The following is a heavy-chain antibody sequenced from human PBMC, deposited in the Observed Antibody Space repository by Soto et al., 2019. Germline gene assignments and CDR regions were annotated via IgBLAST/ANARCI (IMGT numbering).Heavy chain of an antibody. CDR2: IIPIFGTA. CDR1: GGPFSSYA. Sequence: SVKVSCKASGGPFSSYAISWVRQAPGQGLEWMGGIIPIFGTANYAQKFQGRVTITADESTSTAYMELSSLRSEDTAVYYCASEGSSSWSLGYNWFDPWGQGTLVTVS. CDR3: ASEGSSSWSLGYNWFDP. V-gene: IGHV1-69*13. J-gene: IGHJ5*02. D-gene: IGHD6-13*01.